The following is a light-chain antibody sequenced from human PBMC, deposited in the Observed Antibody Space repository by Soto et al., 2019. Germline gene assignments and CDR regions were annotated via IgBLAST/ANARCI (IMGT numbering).Light chain of an antibody. CDR2: SNN. Sequence: QLVLTQPPSASGTPGPRVTISCSGSSSNIGSDTVNWYQQLPGTAPKLLIYSNNQRPSGVPDRFSGSKSGTSASLAISGLQSEDEADYYCAAWDGSLNGWVFGGGTKLTVL. J-gene: IGLJ3*02. CDR3: AAWDGSLNGWV. CDR1: SSNIGSDT. V-gene: IGLV1-44*01.